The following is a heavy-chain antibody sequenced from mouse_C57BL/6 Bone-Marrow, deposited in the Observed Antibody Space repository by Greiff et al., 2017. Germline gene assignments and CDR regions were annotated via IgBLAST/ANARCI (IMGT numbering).Heavy chain of an antibody. CDR2: IYPRDGST. CDR1: GYTFTSYD. CDR3: ARDYGTSHWYFDV. J-gene: IGHJ1*03. Sequence: QVQLQQSGPELVKPGASVKLSCKASGYTFTSYDINWVKQRPGQGLEWIGWIYPRDGSTKYNEKVKGKATLTVDTSSSTAYMGLHRLTAEDSAVYFCARDYGTSHWYFDVWGTVTTVTVSS. D-gene: IGHD1-1*01. V-gene: IGHV1-85*01.